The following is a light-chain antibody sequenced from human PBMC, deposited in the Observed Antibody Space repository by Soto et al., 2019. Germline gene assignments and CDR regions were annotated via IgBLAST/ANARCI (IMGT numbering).Light chain of an antibody. CDR2: AAS. CDR1: QSISTY. CDR3: QQSTKLPLT. Sequence: DIQMTQSPSSLSASVGDGVTITCRTSQSISTYLNWYQHKPGKAPKLLIYAASSLQSGVPSRFSGRGSDTHFTLTSSSLPPEDFATYYSQQSTKLPLTFAPGTKVDIK. V-gene: IGKV1-39*01. J-gene: IGKJ3*01.